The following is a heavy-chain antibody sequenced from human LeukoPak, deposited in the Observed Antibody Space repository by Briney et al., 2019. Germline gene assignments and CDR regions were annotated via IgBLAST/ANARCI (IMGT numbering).Heavy chain of an antibody. CDR2: ISSNGGST. CDR1: GFTFSNYA. V-gene: IGHV3-64*01. J-gene: IGHJ5*02. D-gene: IGHD3-22*01. Sequence: GVSLRLSCAASGFTFSNYAMHWVRRAPGKGLEYVSAISSNGGSTYYAYYVKGRSTISRDNSTATLYLQMGSLRAEDMAVYYCARRGSGYRQDYLDPWGQGILVTVSS. CDR3: ARRGSGYRQDYLDP.